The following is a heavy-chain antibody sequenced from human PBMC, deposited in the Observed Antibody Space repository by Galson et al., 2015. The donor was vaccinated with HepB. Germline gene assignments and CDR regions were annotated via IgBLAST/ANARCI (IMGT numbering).Heavy chain of an antibody. J-gene: IGHJ4*02. D-gene: IGHD2-15*01. Sequence: SLRLSCAASGFTFSSYGMDWVRQAPGKGLEWVAVISYDGSKKYYADSVKGRFTISRDNSKNTLYLQMNRLRDEDTAVYYCAKDTRILQRNFDYWGQGTLVTVSS. CDR3: AKDTRILQRNFDY. CDR1: GFTFSSYG. CDR2: ISYDGSKK. V-gene: IGHV3-30*18.